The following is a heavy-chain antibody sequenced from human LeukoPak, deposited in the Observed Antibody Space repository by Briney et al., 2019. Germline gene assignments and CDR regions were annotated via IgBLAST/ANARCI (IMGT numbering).Heavy chain of an antibody. D-gene: IGHD2-21*02. Sequence: PGGSLRLSCAASGFNYSSYTMNWVRQAPGMGLEWLSYISASRGITYYADSVKGRFTISRDNAKNSLYLQMNSLRADDTAVYYCAKDRQVVTAPEPLFDSWGQGTLVTVSS. J-gene: IGHJ4*02. V-gene: IGHV3-48*01. CDR2: ISASRGIT. CDR1: GFNYSSYT. CDR3: AKDRQVVTAPEPLFDS.